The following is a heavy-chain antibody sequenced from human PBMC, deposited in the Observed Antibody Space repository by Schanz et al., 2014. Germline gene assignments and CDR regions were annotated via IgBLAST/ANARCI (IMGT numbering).Heavy chain of an antibody. Sequence: QLQLQESGPGLVKASETLSLTCSVSGGSINSGGYRWGWIRQPPGKGLEWIGTMYSSGSTYYNPSHRGRVPIPEDTSRNHFSLKVISVTAADTALYYCARLRGGGVIITTWGQGTLVTVSS. CDR2: MYSSGST. CDR1: GGSINSGGYR. J-gene: IGHJ5*02. D-gene: IGHD3-10*01. CDR3: ARLRGGGVIITT. V-gene: IGHV4-39*01.